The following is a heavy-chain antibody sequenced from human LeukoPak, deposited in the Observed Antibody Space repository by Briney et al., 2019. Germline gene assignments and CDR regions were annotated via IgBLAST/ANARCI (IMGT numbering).Heavy chain of an antibody. CDR3: ATDRIGYYDSSGLKF. D-gene: IGHD3-22*01. Sequence: GASVKVSCKASGYTFTSYAMHWVRQAPGQRLEWMGWINAGNGNTKYSQKFQGRVTITRDTSTDTAYMELSSLRSEDTAVYYCATDRIGYYDSSGLKFWGQGTLVTVSS. J-gene: IGHJ4*02. V-gene: IGHV1-3*01. CDR1: GYTFTSYA. CDR2: INAGNGNT.